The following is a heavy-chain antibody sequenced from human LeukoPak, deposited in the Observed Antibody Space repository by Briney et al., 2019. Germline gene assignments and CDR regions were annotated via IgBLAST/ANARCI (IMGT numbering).Heavy chain of an antibody. J-gene: IGHJ4*02. Sequence: SETLSLTCTVSGGSISSYHWSWIRQPPGKGLEWIGYIYYSGSTNYNPSLKSRVTISVDTSKNQFSLKLSSVTAADTAVYYCARYRIAAAGTLDYWGQGTLVTVSS. D-gene: IGHD6-13*01. CDR1: GGSISSYH. CDR2: IYYSGST. V-gene: IGHV4-59*01. CDR3: ARYRIAAAGTLDY.